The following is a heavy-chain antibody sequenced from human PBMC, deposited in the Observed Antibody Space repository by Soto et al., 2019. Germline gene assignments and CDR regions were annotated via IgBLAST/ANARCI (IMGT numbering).Heavy chain of an antibody. CDR2: ISAYNGNT. CDR3: ARVGQYGSGSRNDDAFDI. D-gene: IGHD3-10*01. V-gene: IGHV1-18*01. CDR1: GYTFTSYG. J-gene: IGHJ3*02. Sequence: GASVKVSCKASGYTFTSYGISWVRQAPGQGLEWMGWISAYNGNTNYAQKLQGRVTMTTDTSTSTAYMELRSLRSDDTAVYYCARVGQYGSGSRNDDAFDIWGQGTMVTVSS.